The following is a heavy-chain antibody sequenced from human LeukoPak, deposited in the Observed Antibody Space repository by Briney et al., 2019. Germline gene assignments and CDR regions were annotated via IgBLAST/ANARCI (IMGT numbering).Heavy chain of an antibody. CDR3: AKRAGSGSYHWLDP. CDR2: ILYDGSNE. CDR1: GFTFSSYD. Sequence: GGSLRLSCAASGFTFSSYDMHWVRQAPGNGLEWVAVILYDGSNEYYSDSVKGRFTISRDNSKNTLYLQMDSLRDEETAVYYCAKRAGSGSYHWLDPWGKGTLVTVSS. J-gene: IGHJ5*02. D-gene: IGHD1-26*01. V-gene: IGHV3-33*06.